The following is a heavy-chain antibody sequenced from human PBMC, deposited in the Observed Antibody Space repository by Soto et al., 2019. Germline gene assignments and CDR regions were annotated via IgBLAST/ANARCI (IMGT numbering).Heavy chain of an antibody. D-gene: IGHD5-12*01. CDR1: GGSISSSSYY. V-gene: IGHV4-39*01. Sequence: SETLSLTCTVSGGSISSSSYYWGWIRQPPGKGLEWIVSIYYSGSTYYNPSLKSRVTISVDTSKNQFSLKLSSVTAADTAVYYCAGRYVDIVATILFDYWGQGTLVTVSS. J-gene: IGHJ4*02. CDR2: IYYSGST. CDR3: AGRYVDIVATILFDY.